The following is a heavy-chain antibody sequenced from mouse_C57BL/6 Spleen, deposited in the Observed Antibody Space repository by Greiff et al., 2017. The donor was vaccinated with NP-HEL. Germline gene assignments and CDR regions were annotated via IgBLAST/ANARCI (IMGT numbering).Heavy chain of an antibody. CDR2: ISDGGSYT. CDR3: ANDYGNY. CDR1: GFTFSSYA. Sequence: EVKLMESGGGLVKPGGSLKLSCAASGFTFSSYAMSWVRQTPEKRLEWVATISDGGSYTYYPDNVKGRFTISRDNAKNNLYLQMSHLKSEDTAMYYCANDYGNYWGQGTTLTVSS. J-gene: IGHJ2*01. D-gene: IGHD2-4*01. V-gene: IGHV5-4*03.